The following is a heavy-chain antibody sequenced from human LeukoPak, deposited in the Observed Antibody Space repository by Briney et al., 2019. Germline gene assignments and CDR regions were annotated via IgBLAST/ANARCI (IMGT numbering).Heavy chain of an antibody. CDR1: GFTFSSYA. CDR2: ISGSGGST. V-gene: IGHV3-23*01. J-gene: IGHJ6*02. D-gene: IGHD6-13*01. Sequence: QPGGSLRLSCAASGFTFSSYAMSWVRQAPGKGLEWVSAISGSGGSTYYADSVKGRFTISRDNSKNTLYLQMNSLRAEDTAVYYCAKHLRIAAAGYYYYGMDVWGQGTTVTVSS. CDR3: AKHLRIAAAGYYYYGMDV.